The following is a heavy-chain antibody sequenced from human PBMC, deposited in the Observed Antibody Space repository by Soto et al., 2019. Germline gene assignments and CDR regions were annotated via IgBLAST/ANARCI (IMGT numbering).Heavy chain of an antibody. V-gene: IGHV3-21*01. CDR2: ISSSSYI. D-gene: IGHD6-13*01. CDR1: GFTFSSYS. Sequence: NPGGSLRLSCAASGFTFSSYSMNWVRQAPGKGLEWVSSISSSSYIYYADSVKGRFTISRDNAKNSLYLQMNSLRAEDTAVYYCARERGGSSSWPFDYWGQGTLVTVSS. J-gene: IGHJ4*02. CDR3: ARERGGSSSWPFDY.